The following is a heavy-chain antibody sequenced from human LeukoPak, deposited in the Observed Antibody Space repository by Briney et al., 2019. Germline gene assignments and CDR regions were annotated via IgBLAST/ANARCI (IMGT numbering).Heavy chain of an antibody. D-gene: IGHD5-12*01. CDR1: GFTFRNYW. Sequence: GGSLRLSCEASGFTFRNYWMTWVRQAPGKGLTWVARIDRDGIKADYADFVKGRFTISRHNAKNTVYLQMDSLRAEDTAVYYCGTSRWSGYVDSWGQGTLVTVSS. CDR2: IDRDGIKA. J-gene: IGHJ5*01. CDR3: GTSRWSGYVDS. V-gene: IGHV3-74*01.